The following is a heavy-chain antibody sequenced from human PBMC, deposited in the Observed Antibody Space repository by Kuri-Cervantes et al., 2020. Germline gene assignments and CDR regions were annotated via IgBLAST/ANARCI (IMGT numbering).Heavy chain of an antibody. CDR3: ARHRDYYGSGSSYNWFDP. J-gene: IGHJ5*02. CDR1: GGSFSGYY. V-gene: IGHV4-34*01. Sequence: ESLKISCAVYGGSFSGYYWSWIRQPPGKGLEWIGEINHSGSTNYNPSLKGRVTISVDTSKNQFSLKLSSVTAADTAVYYCARHRDYYGSGSSYNWFDPWGQGTLVTVSS. D-gene: IGHD3-10*01. CDR2: INHSGST.